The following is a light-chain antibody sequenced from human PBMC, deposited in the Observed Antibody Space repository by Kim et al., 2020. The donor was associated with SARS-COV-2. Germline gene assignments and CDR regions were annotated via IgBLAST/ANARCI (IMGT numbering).Light chain of an antibody. V-gene: IGKV3-11*01. CDR2: DAS. J-gene: IGKJ4*01. CDR1: QSVSSY. CDR3: QQRSNWPLT. Sequence: LSPGERATLACRASQSVSSYLAWYQQKPGQAPRLLIYDASNRATGIPARFSGSGSGTDFTLTISSLEPEDFAVYYCQQRSNWPLTFGGGTKVDIK.